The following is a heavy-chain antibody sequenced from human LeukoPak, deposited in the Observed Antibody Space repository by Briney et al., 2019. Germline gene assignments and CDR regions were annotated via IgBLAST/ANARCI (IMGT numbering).Heavy chain of an antibody. D-gene: IGHD5-24*01. CDR2: IKQDGSEK. J-gene: IGHJ4*02. CDR3: ARGREGHYFDY. CDR1: GLTFSSYW. V-gene: IGHV3-7*01. Sequence: GGTPRLSCAASGLTFSSYWMNWVRQAPGQGLEWVAKIKQDGSEKFYVDAVKGRFTISRDNAKNSLYLQMNSLRAEDTAVYYCARGREGHYFDYWGQGTLVTVSS.